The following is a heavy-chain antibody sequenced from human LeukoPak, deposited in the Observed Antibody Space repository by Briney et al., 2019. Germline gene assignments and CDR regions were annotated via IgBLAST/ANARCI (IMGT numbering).Heavy chain of an antibody. D-gene: IGHD2-15*01. J-gene: IGHJ5*02. Sequence: KTSETLSLTCAVYGGSFSGYYWSWIRQPPGKGLEWIGEINHSGSTNYNRSLKSRVTISVDTSKNQFSLKLSSVTAADTAVYYCARVGLGYCSGGSCYSRWFDPWGQGTLVTVSS. CDR1: GGSFSGYY. CDR3: ARVGLGYCSGGSCYSRWFDP. CDR2: INHSGST. V-gene: IGHV4-34*01.